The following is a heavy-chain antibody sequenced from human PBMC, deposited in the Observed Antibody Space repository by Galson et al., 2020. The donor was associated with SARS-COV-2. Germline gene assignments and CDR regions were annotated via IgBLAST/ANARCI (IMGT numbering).Heavy chain of an antibody. V-gene: IGHV4-39*07. J-gene: IGHJ2*01. CDR2: IYYSGST. CDR3: ARVPPVRLELWYFDL. D-gene: IGHD1-7*01. Sequence: SETLSLTCTVSGGSISSSSSYWGWIRQPPGKGLDWIGSIYYSGSTYYNPSLNSRVTISVGTSKDQFSLKLSSVTAADTAVYDCARVPPVRLELWYFDLWGRGTLVTVSS. CDR1: GGSISSSSSY.